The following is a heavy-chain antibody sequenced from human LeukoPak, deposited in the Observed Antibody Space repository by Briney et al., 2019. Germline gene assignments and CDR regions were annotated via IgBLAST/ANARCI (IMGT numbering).Heavy chain of an antibody. D-gene: IGHD3-3*01. CDR2: FDPEDGET. CDR1: GYTLTELS. CDR3: ARGLRPDFGVVTYYYYYGMDV. V-gene: IGHV1-24*01. J-gene: IGHJ6*02. Sequence: ASVKVSCKVSGYTLTELSMHWVRQAPGKGLEWMGGFDPEDGETIYAQKFQGRVTMTEDTSTDTAYMELSSLRSEDTAVYYCARGLRPDFGVVTYYYYYGMDVWGQGTTVTVSS.